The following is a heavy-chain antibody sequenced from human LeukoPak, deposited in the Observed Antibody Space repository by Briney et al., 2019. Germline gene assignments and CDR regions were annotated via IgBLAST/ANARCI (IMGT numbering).Heavy chain of an antibody. CDR3: ARHGSGSYYTPPDY. CDR1: GGSISSYY. J-gene: IGHJ4*02. V-gene: IGHV4-39*07. Sequence: SETLSLTCTVSGGSISSYYWGWIRQPPGKGLEWIGSIYYSGSTYYNPSLKSRVTISVDTSKNQFSLKLSSVTAADTAVYYCARHGSGSYYTPPDYWGQGTLVTVSS. CDR2: IYYSGST. D-gene: IGHD3-10*01.